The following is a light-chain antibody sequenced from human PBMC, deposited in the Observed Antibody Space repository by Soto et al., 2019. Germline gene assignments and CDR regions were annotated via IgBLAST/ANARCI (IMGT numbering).Light chain of an antibody. V-gene: IGLV1-51*01. J-gene: IGLJ2*01. CDR1: ASNVGTHF. CDR2: DND. CDR3: GTWDSGLTAGV. Sequence: QSVLTQPPSVSAAPGQRVTISCSGSASNVGTHFVSWYQHLPGAAPKLLIYDNDERPSEIPDRFSGSKSDTSATLTITGLQTGDEADYSCGTWDSGLTAGVFGGGTKLTVL.